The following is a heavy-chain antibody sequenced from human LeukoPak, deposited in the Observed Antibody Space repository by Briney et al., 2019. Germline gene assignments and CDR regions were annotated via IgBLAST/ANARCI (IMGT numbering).Heavy chain of an antibody. CDR2: VTGSGGDT. Sequence: PGGSLRLSCAASGFTFSNYAMSWVRQTPGKGLECVSVVTGSGGDTYYTGSVNGRFTISRDNSKNTLYLQMNSLRAEDTAVYYCARGTLEHCSGASCYPLDSWDQGTLVTVSS. D-gene: IGHD2-15*01. J-gene: IGHJ5*01. CDR1: GFTFSNYA. V-gene: IGHV3-23*01. CDR3: ARGTLEHCSGASCYPLDS.